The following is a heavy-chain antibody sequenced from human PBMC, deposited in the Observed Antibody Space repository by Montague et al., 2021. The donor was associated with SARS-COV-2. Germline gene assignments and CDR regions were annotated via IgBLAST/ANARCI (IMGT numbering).Heavy chain of an antibody. Sequence: SETLSLTCTVSGGSISSYYWSWIRQPAGKGLEWIGRIYTSGSTXXXPSXXXRVTMSVDTSKSQFSLKLSSVTAADTAVYYCAREAWFGDKTSASEYYGMDVWGQGTTVTVSS. D-gene: IGHD3-10*01. V-gene: IGHV4-4*07. CDR3: AREAWFGDKTSASEYYGMDV. CDR2: IYTSGST. J-gene: IGHJ6*02. CDR1: GGSISSYY.